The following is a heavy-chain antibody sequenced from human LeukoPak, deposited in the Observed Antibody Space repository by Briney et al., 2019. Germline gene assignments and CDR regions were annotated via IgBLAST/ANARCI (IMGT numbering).Heavy chain of an antibody. D-gene: IGHD6-19*01. V-gene: IGHV4-59*08. Sequence: SETLSLTCTVSGGSIRSYYWSWIRQPPGKGLEWIGYMHHSGSTKRNPYLKSRVTISVDTSKSQFSLKLSSVTAADTAVYYCARHAAVEGSSGWSPLWWFDPWGQGTLVTVSS. CDR3: ARHAAVEGSSGWSPLWWFDP. CDR1: GGSIRSYY. CDR2: MHHSGST. J-gene: IGHJ5*02.